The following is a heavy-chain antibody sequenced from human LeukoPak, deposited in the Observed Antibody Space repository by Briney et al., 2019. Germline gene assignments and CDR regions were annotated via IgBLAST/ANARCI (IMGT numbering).Heavy chain of an antibody. CDR1: GYSISSGYY. D-gene: IGHD6-13*01. Sequence: SETLSLTCAVSGYSISSGYYWGWIRQPPGKGLEWIGSIYHSGSTYYNPSLKSRVHISVDTSKNQFSLKLSSVTAADTAVYYCARHGIAAPPYYFDYWGQGTLVTVSS. CDR2: IYHSGST. V-gene: IGHV4-38-2*01. CDR3: ARHGIAAPPYYFDY. J-gene: IGHJ4*02.